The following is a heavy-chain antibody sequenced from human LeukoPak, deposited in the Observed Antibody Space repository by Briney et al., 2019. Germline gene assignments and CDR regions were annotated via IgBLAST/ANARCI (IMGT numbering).Heavy chain of an antibody. CDR2: IDQSGNT. CDR1: GGSFSGYY. D-gene: IGHD2-15*01. V-gene: IGHV4-34*01. CDR3: VTMRSATFPNWFDP. J-gene: IGHJ5*02. Sequence: SETLSLTCAVYGGSFSGYYWSWIRQPPGKGLEWIGEIDQSGNTNYNPSLKSRVTISVDTSKNQCSLKLSSVTAADTAVYYCVTMRSATFPNWFDPWGQGTLVTVSS.